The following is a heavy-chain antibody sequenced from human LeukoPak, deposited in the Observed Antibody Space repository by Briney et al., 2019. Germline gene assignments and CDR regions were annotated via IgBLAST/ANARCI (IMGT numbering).Heavy chain of an antibody. CDR3: ARERIAAAATWFDP. Sequence: SETLSLTCAVYGGSLSGYYWNWIRQPPGKGLEWIGEINHSGSTNYNPSLKSRVTISLDTSKNQFSLKLSSVTAADTAVYYCARERIAAAATWFDPWGQGTLVTVSS. CDR2: INHSGST. D-gene: IGHD6-13*01. J-gene: IGHJ5*02. V-gene: IGHV4-34*01. CDR1: GGSLSGYY.